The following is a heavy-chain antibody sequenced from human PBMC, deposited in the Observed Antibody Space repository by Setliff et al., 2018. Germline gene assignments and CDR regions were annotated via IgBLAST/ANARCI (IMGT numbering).Heavy chain of an antibody. CDR2: IYHSGNT. CDR1: GASINSLSW. Sequence: SETLSLTCTVSGASINSLSWWSWVRQPPGKGLEWIGEIYHSGNTNYNPSLKIRVTMSVDKSTNQFSLKLNPVTAAETAVYYCERTDYSDGRYSMDVWGKGTTVTVSS. J-gene: IGHJ6*03. D-gene: IGHD6-19*01. V-gene: IGHV4-4*02. CDR3: ERTDYSDGRYSMDV.